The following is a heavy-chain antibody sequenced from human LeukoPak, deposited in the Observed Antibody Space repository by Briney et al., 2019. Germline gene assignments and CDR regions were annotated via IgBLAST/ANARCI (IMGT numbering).Heavy chain of an antibody. Sequence: GGSLRLSCAPSGFTVADNYISWVRQAPGKGLEWVSYISSSSSIIYYADSVKGRFTISRDKAKNSLFLQMNSLRGEDTAVYYCASDAIPAGFMDVWGKGTTVTVSS. CDR1: GFTVADNY. CDR2: ISSSSSII. V-gene: IGHV3-11*04. CDR3: ASDAIPAGFMDV. D-gene: IGHD2-2*01. J-gene: IGHJ6*03.